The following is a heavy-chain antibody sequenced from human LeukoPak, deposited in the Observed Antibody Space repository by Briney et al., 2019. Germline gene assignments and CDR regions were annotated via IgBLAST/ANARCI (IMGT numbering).Heavy chain of an antibody. CDR1: GGSISSYY. CDR2: IYTSGST. CDR3: ARDRGYCSGGSCRPDYYYYYYMDV. Sequence: SETLSLTCTVSGGSISSYYWSWIRQPAGKGLEWIGRIYTSGSTNYNPSLKSRVTISVDTSKNQFSLKLSSVTAADTAVYYCARDRGYCSGGSCRPDYYYYYYMDVWGKGTTVTISS. V-gene: IGHV4-4*07. J-gene: IGHJ6*03. D-gene: IGHD2-15*01.